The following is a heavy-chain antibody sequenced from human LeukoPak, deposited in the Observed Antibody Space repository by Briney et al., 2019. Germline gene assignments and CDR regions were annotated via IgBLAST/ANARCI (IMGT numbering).Heavy chain of an antibody. Sequence: ASVKVSCKASGYTFTSYDINWVRQATGQGLEWMGWMNPNSGNTGYAQKFQGRVTMTRNTSISTAYMELSSLRSEDTAVYYCATIVGATRFGYYFDYWGQGTLVTVSS. D-gene: IGHD1-26*01. CDR3: ATIVGATRFGYYFDY. CDR2: MNPNSGNT. J-gene: IGHJ4*02. V-gene: IGHV1-8*01. CDR1: GYTFTSYD.